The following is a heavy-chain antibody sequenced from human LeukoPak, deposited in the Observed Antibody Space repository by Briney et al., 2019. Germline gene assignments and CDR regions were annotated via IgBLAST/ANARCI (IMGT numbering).Heavy chain of an antibody. D-gene: IGHD2-15*01. V-gene: IGHV3-15*01. Sequence: GGSLRLSCAASGFTFSNAWMSWVRQAPGKGLEWVGRIKSKTDGRTTDYAAPVKGRFTISRDDSKNTLYLQMNSLKTEDTAVYYCPTGRRSGIFDYWGQGTLVTVSS. J-gene: IGHJ4*02. CDR1: GFTFSNAW. CDR3: PTGRRSGIFDY. CDR2: IKSKTDGRTT.